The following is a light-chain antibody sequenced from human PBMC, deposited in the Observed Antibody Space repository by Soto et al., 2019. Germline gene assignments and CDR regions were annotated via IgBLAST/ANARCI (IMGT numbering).Light chain of an antibody. Sequence: EIVMTQSPATLSVSPGERATLSCRASQGIGSTLAWYQQKPGQTPRLLIYGASTRATGVPARFSGSGSGTESTLTINSLQSEDFAVYYCQRYNDWPITFGGGTKVDIK. V-gene: IGKV3-15*01. CDR1: QGIGST. J-gene: IGKJ4*01. CDR3: QRYNDWPIT. CDR2: GAS.